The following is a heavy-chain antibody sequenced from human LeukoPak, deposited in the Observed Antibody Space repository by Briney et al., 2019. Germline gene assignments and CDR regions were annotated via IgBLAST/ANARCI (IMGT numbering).Heavy chain of an antibody. J-gene: IGHJ4*02. CDR1: GFTFSSYA. D-gene: IGHD3-22*01. CDR3: AKNHTYYYDGSGLHFDY. Sequence: PGGSLRLSCAASGFTFSSYAMSWVRQAQGKGLEWVSAISVSGGSTYYADSVKGRFSISRDNSKNTLYLQMNSLSAEDTAVYYCAKNHTYYYDGSGLHFDYWGQGTLVAVSS. CDR2: ISVSGGST. V-gene: IGHV3-23*01.